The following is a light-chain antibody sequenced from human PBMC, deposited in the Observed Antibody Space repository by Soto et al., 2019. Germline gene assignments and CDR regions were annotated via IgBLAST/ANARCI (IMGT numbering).Light chain of an antibody. CDR2: GAS. CDR3: QQYNNWPPIT. CDR1: QSVSSK. Sequence: IVLTQSPATLSLSPGERATLSCRASQSVSSKLAWYQQKPGQAPRLLIYGASTRATGIPARFSGSGSGTEFTLTISSLQSEDFAVYYCQQYNNWPPITFGQGTRLEIK. V-gene: IGKV3-15*01. J-gene: IGKJ5*01.